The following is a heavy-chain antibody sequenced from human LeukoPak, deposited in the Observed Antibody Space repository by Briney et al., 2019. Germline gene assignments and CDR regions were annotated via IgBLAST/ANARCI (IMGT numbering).Heavy chain of an antibody. Sequence: GGSLRLSCAASGFTFSSYAMSWVRQAPGEGPEWVSAIVGSGDSTYYADSVKGRFTISRDNSKNTLYLQMNSLRAEDTAVYYCAKDVGKWESLHFFDYWGQGTLVTVSS. J-gene: IGHJ4*02. CDR3: AKDVGKWESLHFFDY. D-gene: IGHD1-26*01. V-gene: IGHV3-23*01. CDR2: IVGSGDST. CDR1: GFTFSSYA.